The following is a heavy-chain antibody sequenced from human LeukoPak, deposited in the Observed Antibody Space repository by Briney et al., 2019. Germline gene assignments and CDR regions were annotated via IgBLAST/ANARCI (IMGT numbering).Heavy chain of an antibody. Sequence: SGGSLRLSCAASGFTFSSYGMSWVRQAPGKGLEWVAGIIDSGGSTYYADSVKGRFTISRDNSKNTLYLQMNSLRAEDTAVYYCAKDRAKNWNYALDYWGQGTLVTVSS. J-gene: IGHJ4*02. CDR1: GFTFSSYG. CDR2: IIDSGGST. CDR3: AKDRAKNWNYALDY. D-gene: IGHD1-7*01. V-gene: IGHV3-23*01.